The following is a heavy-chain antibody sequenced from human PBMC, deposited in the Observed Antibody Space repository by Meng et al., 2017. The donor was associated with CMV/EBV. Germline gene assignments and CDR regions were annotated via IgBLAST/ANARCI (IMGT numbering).Heavy chain of an antibody. V-gene: IGHV1-69*05. CDR1: GGTFSSYA. CDR3: ASVEMATSIRDHYGMDV. J-gene: IGHJ6*02. Sequence: SVKVSCKASGGTFSSYAISWVRQAPGQGLEWMGGIIPIFGTANYAQKFQGRVTITTDESTSTAYMELSSLRSEDTAVYYCASVEMATSIRDHYGMDVWGQGTTVTVSS. CDR2: IIPIFGTA. D-gene: IGHD5-24*01.